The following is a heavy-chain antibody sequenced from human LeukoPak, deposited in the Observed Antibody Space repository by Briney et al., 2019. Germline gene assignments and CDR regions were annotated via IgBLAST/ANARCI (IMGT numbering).Heavy chain of an antibody. Sequence: GSLRLSCAASGFTFSDYYMSWIRQAPGKGLEWVSYIDSSGSTIYYADSVNGRFTISRDNAKNTVYLQMNSLRAEDTAVYYCARGASGSYYVDYWGQGILVTVSS. CDR2: IDSSGSTI. CDR3: ARGASGSYYVDY. D-gene: IGHD1-26*01. CDR1: GFTFSDYY. V-gene: IGHV3-11*04. J-gene: IGHJ4*02.